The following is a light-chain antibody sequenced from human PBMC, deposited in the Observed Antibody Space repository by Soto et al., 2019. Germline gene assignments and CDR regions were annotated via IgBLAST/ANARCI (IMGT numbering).Light chain of an antibody. CDR1: SSDVGSYNL. Sequence: QSALTQPASVSGSPGQSITISCTGTSSDVGSYNLVSWYQQHPCKAPKLMIYEDNKRPSGVSNRFSGSKSGNTASLTISGLQAEYEAHYYCCSYAPISTVVFGGGTKLTVL. CDR2: EDN. CDR3: CSYAPISTVV. J-gene: IGLJ3*02. V-gene: IGLV2-23*01.